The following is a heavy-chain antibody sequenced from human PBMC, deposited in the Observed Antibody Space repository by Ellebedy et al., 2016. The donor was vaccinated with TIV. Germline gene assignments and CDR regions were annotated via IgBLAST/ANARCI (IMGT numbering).Heavy chain of an antibody. CDR1: GFTFKIYA. Sequence: GESLKISXTASGFTFKIYAMHWVRQAPGKGLECVALISSDGSVQDYADSVKGRFTISRDNSKNTLYLQMNSLRAEDTAVYYCALGDSRGWYGDSWGQGTLVTVSS. CDR2: ISSDGSVQ. J-gene: IGHJ4*02. D-gene: IGHD6-19*01. CDR3: ALGDSRGWYGDS. V-gene: IGHV3-30*14.